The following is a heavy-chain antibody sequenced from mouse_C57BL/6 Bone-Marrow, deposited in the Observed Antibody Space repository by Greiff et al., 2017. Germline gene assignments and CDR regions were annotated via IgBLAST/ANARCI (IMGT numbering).Heavy chain of an antibody. CDR1: GYTFTSYW. J-gene: IGHJ2*01. CDR2: IYPTSGRT. CDR3: ARSGPLGRSFDY. Sequence: QVQLQQPGAELVKPGASVKMSCKASGYTFTSYWITWVKQRPGQGLGWIGDIYPTSGRTNYNEKFKSKAILTVDTSSNTAYMQLSSLTSEDSAVFYCARSGPLGRSFDYWGQGTTLTGSS. D-gene: IGHD4-1*01. V-gene: IGHV1-55*01.